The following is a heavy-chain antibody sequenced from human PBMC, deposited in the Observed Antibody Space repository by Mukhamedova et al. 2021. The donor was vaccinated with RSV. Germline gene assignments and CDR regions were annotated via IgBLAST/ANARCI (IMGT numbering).Heavy chain of an antibody. Sequence: PGKGLEWVSSISSSSSYIYYADSVKGRFTISRDNAKNSLYLQMNSLRAEDTAVYYCARGLVGATPAFFDYWGQGNLVTVSS. V-gene: IGHV3-21*01. J-gene: IGHJ4*02. D-gene: IGHD1-26*01. CDR3: ARGLVGATPAFFDY. CDR2: ISSSSSYI.